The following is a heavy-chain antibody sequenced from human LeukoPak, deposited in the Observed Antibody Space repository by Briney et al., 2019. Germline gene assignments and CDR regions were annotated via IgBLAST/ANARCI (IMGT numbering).Heavy chain of an antibody. CDR1: GGSFSGYY. J-gene: IGHJ5*02. Sequence: SETLSLTCAVYGGSFSGYYWSWIRQPPGKGLEWIGEINHSGSTNYNPPLKSRVTISVDTSKNQFSLKLSSVTAADTAVYYCARGGVTTLVWFDPWGQGTLVTVSS. CDR2: INHSGST. D-gene: IGHD4-11*01. CDR3: ARGGVTTLVWFDP. V-gene: IGHV4-34*01.